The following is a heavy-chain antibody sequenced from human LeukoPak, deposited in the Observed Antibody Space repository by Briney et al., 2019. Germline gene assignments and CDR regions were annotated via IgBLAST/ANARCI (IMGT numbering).Heavy chain of an antibody. CDR2: IYHSGST. D-gene: IGHD4-17*01. J-gene: IGHJ4*02. CDR3: ARRLARRGYGDYCDY. Sequence: PSETLSLTCTVSGGSISGYYWIGIRQPPGKGLEWIGYIYHSGSTNYNPSLKSRVTISVDTSKNQFSLKLSSVTAADTAVYYCARRLARRGYGDYCDYWGQGTLVTVSS. V-gene: IGHV4-59*08. CDR1: GGSISGYY.